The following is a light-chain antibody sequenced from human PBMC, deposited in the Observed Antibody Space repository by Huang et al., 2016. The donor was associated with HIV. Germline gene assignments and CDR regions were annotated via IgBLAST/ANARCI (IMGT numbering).Light chain of an antibody. CDR1: QSVLSSATNKNY. J-gene: IGKJ1*01. V-gene: IGKV4-1*01. CDR2: WAS. Sequence: DIVMTQSPDSLAVSLGEAATLTCRSSQSVLSSATNKNYLAWFQQKSGQSPKLLIFWASTREAGVPDQFSASGSGTHFTLTINNVKTEDVAIYYCQQYYTSPQTFGPGTRVEI. CDR3: QQYYTSPQT.